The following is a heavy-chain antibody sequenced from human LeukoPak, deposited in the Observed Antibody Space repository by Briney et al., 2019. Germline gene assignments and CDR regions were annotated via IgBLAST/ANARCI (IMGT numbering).Heavy chain of an antibody. Sequence: GESLKMSCKGSGYSFTSYWIGWVRQMPGKGLEWMGIIYPGDSDTRYSPSFQGQVTISADKSISTAYLQWSSLKASDTAMYYCARLIAVSSGSSWYDYWGQGTLVTVSS. CDR1: GYSFTSYW. CDR2: IYPGDSDT. J-gene: IGHJ4*02. D-gene: IGHD6-13*01. V-gene: IGHV5-51*01. CDR3: ARLIAVSSGSSWYDY.